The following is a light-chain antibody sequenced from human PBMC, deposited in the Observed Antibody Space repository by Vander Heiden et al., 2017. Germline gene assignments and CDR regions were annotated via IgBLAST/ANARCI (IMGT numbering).Light chain of an antibody. Sequence: DIQMTQSPSSLSASVGDRVTITCRASQSVSSYLNWYQQKPGKAPNLLIYAASTLQSGVPSRFSGSGSGTDFTLTISRLQPEDFASYYCQQSYSFHTFGQGTKLEIK. J-gene: IGKJ2*01. CDR3: QQSYSFHT. CDR1: QSVSSY. CDR2: AAS. V-gene: IGKV1-39*01.